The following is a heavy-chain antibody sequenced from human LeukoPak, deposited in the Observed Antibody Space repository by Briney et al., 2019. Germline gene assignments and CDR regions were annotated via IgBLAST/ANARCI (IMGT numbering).Heavy chain of an antibody. J-gene: IGHJ6*03. CDR1: GFTFSSYS. CDR2: ISSSSYI. V-gene: IGHV3-21*01. CDR3: ARMVRPYYMDV. D-gene: IGHD3-10*01. Sequence: SGGSLRLSCAASGFTFSSYSMNWVRQAPGKGLEWVSSISSSSYIYYADSVKGRFTISRDNAKNSLYLQMNSLRAEDTAVYYCARMVRPYYMDVWGKGTTVTVSS.